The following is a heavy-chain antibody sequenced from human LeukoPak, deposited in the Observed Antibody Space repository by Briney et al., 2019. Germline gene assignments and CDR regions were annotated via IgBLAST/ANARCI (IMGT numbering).Heavy chain of an antibody. J-gene: IGHJ4*01. CDR1: GLSLSNYD. CDR3: AKGRAVAGTIIDH. CDR2: IRHDGSTE. D-gene: IGHD6-19*01. V-gene: IGHV3-30*02. Sequence: GGSLRLSCAASGLSLSNYDMNWVRQAPGKGLEWVAYIRHDGSTEYYADSVQGRFTISRDNYNNMLYLQMNSLRPDDTSMYYCAKGRAVAGTIIDHWGHGTLVTVSS.